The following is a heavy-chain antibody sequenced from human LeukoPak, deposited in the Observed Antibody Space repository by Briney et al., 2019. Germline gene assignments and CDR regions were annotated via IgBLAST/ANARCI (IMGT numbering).Heavy chain of an antibody. Sequence: GGSLRLSCAASGFTVSSNYMSWVRQAPGKGLEWVSVIYSGGSTYYADSVKGRFTISRDNSKNTLYLQMNSLRAEDTAVYYCARDPRDYFFFDYWGQGTLVTVSS. V-gene: IGHV3-53*01. CDR3: ARDPRDYFFFDY. J-gene: IGHJ4*02. CDR2: IYSGGST. CDR1: GFTVSSNY. D-gene: IGHD4-17*01.